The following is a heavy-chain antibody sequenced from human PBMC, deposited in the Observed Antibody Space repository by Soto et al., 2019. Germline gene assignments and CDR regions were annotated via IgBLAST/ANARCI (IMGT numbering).Heavy chain of an antibody. CDR1: GFTLSSNG. J-gene: IGHJ3*01. V-gene: IGHV3-33*08. CDR2: IWYDGSDK. Sequence: PGGSLRLSCAASGFTLSSNGMPWVRQAPGKGLEWVAFIWYDGSDKYYADSVKGRFTISRDNSKNTLYLQMNSLRAEDTAVYYCARDRYPNYPPDAFDLWGQGTLVTVSS. CDR3: ARDRYPNYPPDAFDL. D-gene: IGHD4-4*01.